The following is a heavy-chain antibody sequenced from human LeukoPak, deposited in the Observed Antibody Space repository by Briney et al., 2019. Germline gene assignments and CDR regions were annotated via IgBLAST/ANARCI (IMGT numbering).Heavy chain of an antibody. CDR2: IYYTGSS. D-gene: IGHD1-26*01. J-gene: IGHJ3*02. CDR1: GGSITGYY. V-gene: IGHV4-59*12. CDR3: AATKGAIYAFDI. Sequence: SETLSLTCSVSGGSITGYYWTWFRQFPGKGLESIGYIYYTGSSNYNPSLKSRVTISVDTSKNQFSLKVTSVTPADTAVYSCAATKGAIYAFDIWGQGTMVTVSS.